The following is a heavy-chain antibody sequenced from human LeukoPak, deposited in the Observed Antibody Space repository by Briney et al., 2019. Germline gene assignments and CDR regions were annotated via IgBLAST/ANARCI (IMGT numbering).Heavy chain of an antibody. CDR1: GGSISSADFY. CDR3: ARGSDFFDY. CDR2: IYYSGSA. V-gene: IGHV4-31*11. J-gene: IGHJ4*02. Sequence: SQSLSLTCAVSGGSISSADFYWSWIRQHPGKGLEWIGFIYYSGSAYYNPSLKSRVSISIDTSKNQFSLTLNSVTAADTAVYYCARGSDFFDYWGQGTLVTVSS.